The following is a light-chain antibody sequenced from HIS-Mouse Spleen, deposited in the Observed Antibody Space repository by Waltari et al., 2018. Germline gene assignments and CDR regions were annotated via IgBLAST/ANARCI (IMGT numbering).Light chain of an antibody. CDR3: YSTDSSGNHRV. CDR1: AFPKKY. V-gene: IGLV3-10*01. Sequence: SYELTQPPSVSVSPAQTARTPCSGDAFPKKYAYWYQQKSGQAPVLVIYEDSKRPSGIPERFSGSSSGTMATLTISGAQVEDEADYYCYSTDSSGNHRVFGGGTKLTVL. CDR2: EDS. J-gene: IGLJ2*01.